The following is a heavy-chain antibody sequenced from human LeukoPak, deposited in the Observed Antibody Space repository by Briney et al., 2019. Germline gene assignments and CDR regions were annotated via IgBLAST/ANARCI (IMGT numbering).Heavy chain of an antibody. J-gene: IGHJ4*02. CDR1: VYTFTIYD. D-gene: IGHD3-3*01. Sequence: ASVTVSFKASVYTFTIYDINWVRQATGQGLEWMGWMNPNSGNTGYAQKFQGRVTITRNTSISTAYMELSSLRSEDTAVYYCARRITIFGVVITLGYWGQGTLVTVSS. CDR3: ARRITIFGVVITLGY. CDR2: MNPNSGNT. V-gene: IGHV1-8*03.